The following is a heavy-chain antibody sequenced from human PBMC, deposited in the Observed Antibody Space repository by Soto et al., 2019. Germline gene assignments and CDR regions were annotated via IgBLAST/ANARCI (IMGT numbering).Heavy chain of an antibody. CDR2: IWYDGSNK. CDR1: GFTFSSYG. Sequence: GESLKISCAASGFTFSSYGMHWVRQAPGKGLEWVAVIWYDGSNKYYADSVKGRFTISRDNSKNTLYLQMNSLRAEDTAVYYCARDRSAGTAKKTSYYYYGMDVWGQGTTVTVSS. J-gene: IGHJ6*02. CDR3: ARDRSAGTAKKTSYYYYGMDV. D-gene: IGHD1-7*01. V-gene: IGHV3-33*01.